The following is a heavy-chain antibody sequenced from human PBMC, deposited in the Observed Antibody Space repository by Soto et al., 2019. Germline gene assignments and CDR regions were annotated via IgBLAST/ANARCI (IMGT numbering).Heavy chain of an antibody. V-gene: IGHV4-4*07. CDR1: GGSMTSYY. Sequence: ETLSLTCTVSGGSMTSYYWTWIRQPAGKGLEWIGRVYSSGGTHYNPSLKSRVTISLDTSKNQFSLRLLSVTDADTAVYFCARGKRFSDWFDHWGQGTLVTVS. CDR2: VYSSGGT. CDR3: ARGKRFSDWFDH. J-gene: IGHJ5*02. D-gene: IGHD3-3*01.